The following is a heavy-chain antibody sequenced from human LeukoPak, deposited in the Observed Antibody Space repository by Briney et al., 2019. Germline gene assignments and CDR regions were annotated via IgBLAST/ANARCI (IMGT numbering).Heavy chain of an antibody. Sequence: GGSLRLSCAASGFTFSSYWMHWVRQAPGKGLVWVSRINSDGSSTSYADSVKGRFTISRDNAKNTLYLQMNSLRAEDTAVYYCARDHGIVVVVAAPDVWGQGTTVTVSS. CDR2: INSDGSST. J-gene: IGHJ6*02. CDR1: GFTFSSYW. D-gene: IGHD2-15*01. CDR3: ARDHGIVVVVAAPDV. V-gene: IGHV3-74*01.